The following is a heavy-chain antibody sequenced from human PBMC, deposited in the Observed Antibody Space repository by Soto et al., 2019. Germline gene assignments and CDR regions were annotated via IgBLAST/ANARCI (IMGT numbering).Heavy chain of an antibody. J-gene: IGHJ4*02. Sequence: GESLKISCKGSGYTFTDYWIGWVRQLPGKGLEWMGIFYPGDSDTRYSPSFQGHVTISVDKSISTAYLQWSSLRASDSAMYYCARSGGNANRFSEYWGQGTLVTVSS. D-gene: IGHD2-15*01. CDR3: ARSGGNANRFSEY. CDR2: FYPGDSDT. CDR1: GYTFTDYW. V-gene: IGHV5-51*01.